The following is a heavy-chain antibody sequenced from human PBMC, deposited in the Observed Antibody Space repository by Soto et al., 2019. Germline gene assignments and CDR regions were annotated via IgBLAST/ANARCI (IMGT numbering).Heavy chain of an antibody. J-gene: IGHJ4*02. Sequence: EVQLLESGGGLVQPGGSLRLSCAASGFTITSYAMGWVRQAPGKGLEWVSAISGSGDSTYYADSVKGGFTISRDNSKSTLYLQMNSLRAEDTAVYYCTKSRGWYTFDYWGQGTLVTVSS. V-gene: IGHV3-23*01. CDR2: ISGSGDST. CDR3: TKSRGWYTFDY. D-gene: IGHD6-19*01. CDR1: GFTITSYA.